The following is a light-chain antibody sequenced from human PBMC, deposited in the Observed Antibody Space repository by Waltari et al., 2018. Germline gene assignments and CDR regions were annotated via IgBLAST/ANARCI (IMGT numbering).Light chain of an antibody. CDR3: ATWDNSLSVWV. V-gene: IGLV1-47*01. J-gene: IGLJ3*02. CDR1: SSNIGNNY. CDR2: RNN. Sequence: QSVLTQPPSASGTPGQRVTIPCSGSSSNIGNNYVNWYQQLPGTAPKLPIYRNNQRPSGVPDRFSGSQSGTSASLAISGLRSEDEADYYCATWDNSLSVWVFGGGTKLTVL.